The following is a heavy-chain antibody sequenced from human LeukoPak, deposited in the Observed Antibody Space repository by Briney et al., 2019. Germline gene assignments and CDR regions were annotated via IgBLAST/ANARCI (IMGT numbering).Heavy chain of an antibody. CDR2: IYYSGST. CDR3: ARAPYYGDSSNWFDP. Sequence: SETLSLTCTVSGGSNSSYYWSWIRQPPGKGLEWIGYIYYSGSTNYNPSLKSRVTISVDTSKNQFSLKLSSVTAADTAVYYCARAPYYGDSSNWFDPWGQGTLVTVSS. CDR1: GGSNSSYY. D-gene: IGHD4-17*01. J-gene: IGHJ5*02. V-gene: IGHV4-59*01.